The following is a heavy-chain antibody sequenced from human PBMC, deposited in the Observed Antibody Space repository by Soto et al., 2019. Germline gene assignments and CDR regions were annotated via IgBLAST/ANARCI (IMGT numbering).Heavy chain of an antibody. CDR1: GGSISSDDW. D-gene: IGHD2-21*02. CDR2: IYHSGTT. V-gene: IGHV4-4*02. J-gene: IGHJ5*02. CDR3: ARSDCYGVCRGKWLDP. Sequence: QVQLHESGPGLVKPSGTLSLTCAVSGGSISSDDWWTWVRQTPGKGLEWIGEIYHSGTTNYNPSLMSRVTIAVDKAKSQFSLRLDSVTAADTAVYYCARSDCYGVCRGKWLDPWGQGILVTVSS.